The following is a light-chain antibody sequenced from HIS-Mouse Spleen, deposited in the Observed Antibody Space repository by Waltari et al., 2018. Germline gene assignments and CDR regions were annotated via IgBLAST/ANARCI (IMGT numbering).Light chain of an antibody. V-gene: IGLV3-19*01. CDR3: NSRDSSGNHWV. CDR2: GKN. CDR1: SLRSYY. Sequence: SSELTQDPAVSVALGQTVRITCQGDSLRSYYASWYQQNPGPAPVLVIYGKNNRPSGIPDRFSGSSSGNTASLTITGAQAEDEADYYCNSRDSSGNHWVFGGGTKLTVL. J-gene: IGLJ3*02.